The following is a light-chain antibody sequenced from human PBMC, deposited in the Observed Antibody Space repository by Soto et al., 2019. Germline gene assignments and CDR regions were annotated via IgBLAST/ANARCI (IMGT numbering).Light chain of an antibody. Sequence: EIVLTQSPVTLSLSPGERATLSFMASQSVSSSYLAWYQQKPGQAPRLLIYGASTRATDVPDRFSGSGSGADFTLTISRLEPEDFAVYYCQQYGSSPPRTCGQGTKGDIK. V-gene: IGKV3-20*01. CDR2: GAS. CDR3: QQYGSSPPRT. J-gene: IGKJ1*01. CDR1: QSVSSSY.